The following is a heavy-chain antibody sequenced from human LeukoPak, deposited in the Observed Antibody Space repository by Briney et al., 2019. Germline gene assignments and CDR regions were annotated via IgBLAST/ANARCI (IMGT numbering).Heavy chain of an antibody. CDR2: IIPIFGIA. Sequence: SVKVSCKASGGTFSSYAISWVRQAPGQGLEWMGRIIPIFGIANYAQKFQGRVTITADESTSTAYMELSSLRSEDTAVYYCARCYYGSGSYYMYYFDYWGQGTLVTVSS. CDR3: ARCYYGSGSYYMYYFDY. CDR1: GGTFSSYA. V-gene: IGHV1-69*13. D-gene: IGHD3-10*01. J-gene: IGHJ4*02.